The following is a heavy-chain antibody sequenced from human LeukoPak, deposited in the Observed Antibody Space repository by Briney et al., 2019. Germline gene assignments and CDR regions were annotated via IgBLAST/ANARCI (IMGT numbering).Heavy chain of an antibody. CDR3: ARLHPWPNWFDP. Sequence: PSETLSLTCTVSGGSISSGGYYWSWIRQPPGKGLEWIGYIYYSGSTNYNPSLKSRVTISVDTSKNQFSLKLSSVTAADTAVYYCARLHPWPNWFDPWGQGTLVTVSS. D-gene: IGHD4-11*01. J-gene: IGHJ5*02. CDR1: GGSISSGGYY. CDR2: IYYSGST. V-gene: IGHV4-61*08.